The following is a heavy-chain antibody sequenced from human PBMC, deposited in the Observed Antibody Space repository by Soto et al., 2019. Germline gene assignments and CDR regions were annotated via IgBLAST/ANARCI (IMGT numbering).Heavy chain of an antibody. D-gene: IGHD2-15*01. Sequence: QVQLVESGGGVVQPGRSLRLSCAASGFTFSSYGMHWVRQAPGKGLEWVAVIWYDGSNKYYADSVKGRFTISRDNSKNTMYLQTNSLRAEDTAVYYCARASSGGSDYCVHGTLVTVSS. J-gene: IGHJ4*01. CDR1: GFTFSSYG. V-gene: IGHV3-33*01. CDR2: IWYDGSNK. CDR3: ARASSGGSDY.